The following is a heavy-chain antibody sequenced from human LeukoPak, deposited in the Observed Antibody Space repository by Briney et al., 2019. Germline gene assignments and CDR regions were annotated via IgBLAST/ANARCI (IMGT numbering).Heavy chain of an antibody. V-gene: IGHV3-21*01. J-gene: IGHJ5*02. D-gene: IGHD6-13*01. CDR3: ATLTAANNWFDP. CDR2: ISSSSSSYI. Sequence: GGSLRLSCAASGFTFSSYSMNWVRQAPGKGLEWVSSISSSSSSYIYYADSVKGRFTFSRDNAKNSLYLQMNSLRAEDTAVYYCATLTAANNWFDPWGQGTLVTVSS. CDR1: GFTFSSYS.